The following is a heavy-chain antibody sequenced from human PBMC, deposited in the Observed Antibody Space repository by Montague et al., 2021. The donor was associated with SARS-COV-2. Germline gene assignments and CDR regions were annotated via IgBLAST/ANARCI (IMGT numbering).Heavy chain of an antibody. D-gene: IGHD3-3*01. CDR1: KFTFNTYA. Sequence: SLRLSCAASKFTFNTYAMTWVRQAPGKGLEWVSCIGSGGDTFFADSVQGRFTISRDFSTNTVFLQMNRLRADDTAMYFCASYDVKSPGAFDIWGQGTLVTVSS. CDR2: IGSGGDT. CDR3: ASYDVKSPGAFDI. J-gene: IGHJ3*02. V-gene: IGHV3-23*01.